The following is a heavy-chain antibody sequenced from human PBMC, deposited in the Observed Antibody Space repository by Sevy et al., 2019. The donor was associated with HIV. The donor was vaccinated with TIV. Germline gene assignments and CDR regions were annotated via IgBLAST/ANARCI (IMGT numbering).Heavy chain of an antibody. D-gene: IGHD4-4*01. J-gene: IGHJ5*02. V-gene: IGHV4-61*02. Sequence: SETLSLTCTVSGGSISSGTYYWNWIRQPAGKGLEWIGRIYTSGSSDYSPSLKSRVTMSIDTSKNQFSLKLSSLTAADTAVYYFARATPGVTATSGAFDPWGQGTLVTVSS. CDR1: GGSISSGTYY. CDR2: IYTSGSS. CDR3: ARATPGVTATSGAFDP.